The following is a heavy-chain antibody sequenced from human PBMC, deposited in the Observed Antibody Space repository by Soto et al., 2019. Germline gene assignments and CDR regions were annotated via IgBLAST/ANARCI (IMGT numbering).Heavy chain of an antibody. J-gene: IGHJ4*02. D-gene: IGHD3-3*01. Sequence: GASVKVSCKASGYTFTSYAMRWVRQAPGQRLECLGCIIPIFGTANYAQKFQGRVTITADESTSTAYLELSSLSSEDTAVFYCARGALDDFWSGYYQYYFDYWGQGTLVTVSS. CDR1: GYTFTSYA. CDR2: IIPIFGTA. CDR3: ARGALDDFWSGYYQYYFDY. V-gene: IGHV1-69*13.